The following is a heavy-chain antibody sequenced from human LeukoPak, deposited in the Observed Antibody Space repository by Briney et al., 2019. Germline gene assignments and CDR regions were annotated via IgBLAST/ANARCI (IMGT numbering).Heavy chain of an antibody. Sequence: GGSLRLSCSGSGFTFSTYGMTWVRQAPGKGLECVATITAGGGTTRYADSVKGRFTVSRDNAKNSLYLQMNSLRAEDTAVYYCARDRFHIVLMVYAIFDYWGQGTLVTVSS. D-gene: IGHD2-8*01. CDR2: ITAGGGTT. CDR3: ARDRFHIVLMVYAIFDY. CDR1: GFTFSTYG. V-gene: IGHV3-23*01. J-gene: IGHJ4*02.